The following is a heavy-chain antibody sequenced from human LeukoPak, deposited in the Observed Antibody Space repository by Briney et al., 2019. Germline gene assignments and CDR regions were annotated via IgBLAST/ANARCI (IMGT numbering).Heavy chain of an antibody. J-gene: IGHJ4*02. CDR2: IIPIFGIA. D-gene: IGHD4-23*01. Sequence: GASVKVSCKASGGTFSSYAIGWVRQAPGQGLEWMGRIIPIFGIANYAQKFQGRVTITADKSTSTAYMELSSLRSEDTAVYYCARDTAPDYGGNSGPYFDYWGQGTLVTVSS. CDR3: ARDTAPDYGGNSGPYFDY. V-gene: IGHV1-69*04. CDR1: GGTFSSYA.